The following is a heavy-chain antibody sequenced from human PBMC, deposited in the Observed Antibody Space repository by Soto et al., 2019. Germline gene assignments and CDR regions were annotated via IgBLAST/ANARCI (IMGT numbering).Heavy chain of an antibody. CDR1: GFTFSNYP. CDR3: TREYGAGRNDY. Sequence: EVQLVESGGGLVQPGGSLRLSCAASGFTFSNYPMHWVRQAPGKGLEYVSAISGDGVNTYYANSVKGRFTISRDNSKSTLYLQMGSLRVEDMAVYYCTREYGAGRNDYRGQGTLVSVSS. CDR2: ISGDGVNT. V-gene: IGHV3-64*01. D-gene: IGHD3-10*01. J-gene: IGHJ4*02.